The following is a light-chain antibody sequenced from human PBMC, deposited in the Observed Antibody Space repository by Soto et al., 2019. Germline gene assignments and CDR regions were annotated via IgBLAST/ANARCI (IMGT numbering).Light chain of an antibody. Sequence: QSALTQPASVSGSPGQSRTISFTGTSSDVGGYNYVSWYQQHPGKAPKLMISAVSNRPSGVSNRFSGSKSGNTASLTISGLQPEDEADYYCTSYTSSSTYVFGTGTKVTVL. CDR1: SSDVGGYNY. J-gene: IGLJ1*01. CDR3: TSYTSSSTYV. V-gene: IGLV2-14*01. CDR2: AVS.